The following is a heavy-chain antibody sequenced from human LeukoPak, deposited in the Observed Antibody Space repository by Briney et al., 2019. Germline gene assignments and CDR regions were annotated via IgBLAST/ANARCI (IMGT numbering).Heavy chain of an antibody. V-gene: IGHV1-18*04. CDR1: GYTFSNYG. CDR2: ISGFNGHT. Sequence: ASVKVSCKASGYTFSNYGMSWVRQAPGHGLEWIGYISGFNGHTKYSQKSQGRVTMTTDTSTSTAYMEVRSLRSDDTAVYYCARAWLRRKYYYYMDVWGKGTTVTVTS. J-gene: IGHJ6*03. CDR3: ARAWLRRKYYYYMDV. D-gene: IGHD5-12*01.